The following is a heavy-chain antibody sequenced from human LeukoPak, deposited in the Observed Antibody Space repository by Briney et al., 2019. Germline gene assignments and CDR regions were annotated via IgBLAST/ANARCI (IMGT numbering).Heavy chain of an antibody. CDR1: GGSLYNYY. Sequence: SETLSLTCIVSGGSLYNYYWSWLRPPPGKGLEWIAYVSFSGITDYNPSLKCRATISVDTSKNQFSLRLSSVTAADTAVYYCASDRRDGYNYVEYWGPGTLVTVSS. V-gene: IGHV4-59*01. J-gene: IGHJ4*02. D-gene: IGHD5-24*01. CDR3: ASDRRDGYNYVEY. CDR2: VSFSGIT.